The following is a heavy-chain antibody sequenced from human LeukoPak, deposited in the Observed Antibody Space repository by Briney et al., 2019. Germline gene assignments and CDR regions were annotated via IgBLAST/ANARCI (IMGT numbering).Heavy chain of an antibody. CDR3: AKALTYHFYY. V-gene: IGHV3-30*02. J-gene: IGHJ4*02. CDR2: IRYDGSNK. Sequence: GGSLRLSCAVSGVTFSSYGMHWGRQAPGKGLEWVAFIRYDGSNKYHADSVKGRFTISRDNSKNTLYLQINSLRAEDTAVDYCAKALTYHFYYWGQGTLVTVSS. CDR1: GVTFSSYG.